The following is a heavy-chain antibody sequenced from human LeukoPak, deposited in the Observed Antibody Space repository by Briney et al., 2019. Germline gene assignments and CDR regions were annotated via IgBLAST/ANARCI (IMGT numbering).Heavy chain of an antibody. J-gene: IGHJ4*02. CDR3: ARVAGPRGSYYTYYFDY. Sequence: GGSLRLSWAASGFTFSSYWMSWVRQAPGKGLEWVANIKQDGSEKYYVDSVKGRFTISRDNAKNSLYLQMNSLRAEDTAVYYCARVAGPRGSYYTYYFDYWGQGTLVTVSS. CDR2: IKQDGSEK. CDR1: GFTFSSYW. D-gene: IGHD1-26*01. V-gene: IGHV3-7*01.